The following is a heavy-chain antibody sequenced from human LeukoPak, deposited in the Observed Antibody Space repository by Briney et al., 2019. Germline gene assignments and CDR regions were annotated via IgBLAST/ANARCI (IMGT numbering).Heavy chain of an antibody. CDR3: AREPARGYDFWSGSGWFDP. D-gene: IGHD3-3*01. J-gene: IGHJ5*02. CDR2: IYYSGST. V-gene: IGHV4-30-4*01. CDR1: GGSISSGDYY. Sequence: SETLSLTGTVSGGSISSGDYYWSWIRQPPGKGLEWIGYIYYSGSTYYNPSLKSRVTISVDTSKNQFSLKLSSVTAADTAVYYCAREPARGYDFWSGSGWFDPWGQGTLVTVSS.